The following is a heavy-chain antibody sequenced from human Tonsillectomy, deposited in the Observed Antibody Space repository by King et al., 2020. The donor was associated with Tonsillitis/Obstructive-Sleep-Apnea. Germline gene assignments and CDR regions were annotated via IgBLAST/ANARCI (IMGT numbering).Heavy chain of an antibody. CDR3: AKAFSLGYYYYYMDV. CDR1: GFTFGTYA. CDR2: ISGSGGST. D-gene: IGHD2/OR15-2a*01. Sequence: VQLVESGGGLVQPGGSLRLSCAASGFTFGTYAMSWVRQAPGKGLEWVSAISGSGGSTYYADSVKGRFTISRDNSKNTRYLQMNSLRAEDTAIYYCAKAFSLGYYYYYMDVWGKGTTVTVSS. V-gene: IGHV3-23*04. J-gene: IGHJ6*03.